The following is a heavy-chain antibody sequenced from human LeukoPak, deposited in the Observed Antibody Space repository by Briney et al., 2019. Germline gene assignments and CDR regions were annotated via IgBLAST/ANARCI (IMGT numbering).Heavy chain of an antibody. J-gene: IGHJ4*02. D-gene: IGHD2-21*01. V-gene: IGHV1-2*02. Sequence: ASVKVSCKASGYPFTGYYIHWARQAPGQGLEWMGWINPNSGGTNYAQKFQGRVTMTSDTSITTAYMDLNRLTSDDTAVYYCARRLADRYSYFDYWGQGALVTVSS. CDR3: ARRLADRYSYFDY. CDR2: INPNSGGT. CDR1: GYPFTGYY.